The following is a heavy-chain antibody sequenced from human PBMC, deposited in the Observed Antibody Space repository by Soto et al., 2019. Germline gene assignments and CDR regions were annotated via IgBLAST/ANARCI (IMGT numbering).Heavy chain of an antibody. D-gene: IGHD3-10*01. CDR3: ARQAYYYYSGSSHQYYYYYAMDV. CDR1: GFTFSSYA. J-gene: IGHJ6*02. CDR2: ISYDGSNK. V-gene: IGHV3-30-3*01. Sequence: HVQLVESGGGVVQPGRSLRLSCAASGFTFSSYAIHWVRQAPGKGLEWVAVISYDGSNKYYADSVKGRFTISRDNSKNRLYLQMNSLRAEDTAGYFCARQAYYYYSGSSHQYYYYYAMDVWGQGTTVTVSS.